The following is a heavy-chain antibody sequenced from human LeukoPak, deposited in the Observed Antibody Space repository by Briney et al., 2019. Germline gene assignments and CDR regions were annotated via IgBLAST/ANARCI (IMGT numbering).Heavy chain of an antibody. CDR1: GVSISSGSYY. J-gene: IGHJ3*02. CDR3: AKESADAFDI. V-gene: IGHV4-39*01. Sequence: SETLSLTCTVSGVSISSGSYYWGWIRQPPGKGLEWIGSIFYSGSTDYNPSLKSRVTISVDLSKNQFSLKLSSVTAADTAVYYCAKESADAFDIWGQGTMVTVSS. CDR2: IFYSGST.